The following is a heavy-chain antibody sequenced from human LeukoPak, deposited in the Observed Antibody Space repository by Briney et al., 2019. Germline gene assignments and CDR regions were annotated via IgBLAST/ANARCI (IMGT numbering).Heavy chain of an antibody. J-gene: IGHJ4*02. Sequence: GGSLRLSCAASGFTFSSYAMSWVRQAPGKGLEWVSIIYSGGSTYYADSVKGRFTISRDNSNNTLYLQMNSLRPDDTAVYYCARDSGSYYFDYWGQGTLVTVSS. CDR1: GFTFSSYA. D-gene: IGHD1-26*01. V-gene: IGHV3-53*01. CDR3: ARDSGSYYFDY. CDR2: IYSGGST.